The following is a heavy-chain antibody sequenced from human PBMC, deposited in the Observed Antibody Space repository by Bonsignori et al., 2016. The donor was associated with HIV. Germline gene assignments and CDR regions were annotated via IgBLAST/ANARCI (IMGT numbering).Heavy chain of an antibody. CDR3: AREDYWVGGTAERTIGAFDI. J-gene: IGHJ3*02. V-gene: IGHV3-30-3*01. CDR1: GFTFGSYA. D-gene: IGHD1-1*01. CDR2: ISYDGSQR. Sequence: GESLKISCAASGFTFGSYAVNWVRQAPGKGLEWVAVISYDGSQRYYADSVRGRFTISRDNSKNTVDLQMNSLRGEDTALYYCAREDYWVGGTAERTIGAFDIWGPRGPWSPSPQ.